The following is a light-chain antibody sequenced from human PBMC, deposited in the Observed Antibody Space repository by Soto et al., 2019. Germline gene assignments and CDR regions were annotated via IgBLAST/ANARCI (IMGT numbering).Light chain of an antibody. CDR1: QGISNY. CDR2: AAS. Sequence: DIQMTQSPSSLSASVGDRATITCRASQGISNYLAWYQQKPGKVPKLLIYAASTLQSGVPSRFSGSGSGTDFTLTISSLQPEDVATYYCQKYNSAPRTWTLGQGTKVDIK. V-gene: IGKV1-27*01. J-gene: IGKJ1*01. CDR3: QKYNSAPRTWT.